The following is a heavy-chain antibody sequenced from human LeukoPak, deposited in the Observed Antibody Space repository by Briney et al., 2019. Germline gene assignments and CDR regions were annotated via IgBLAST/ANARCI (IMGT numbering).Heavy chain of an antibody. Sequence: SGPTLGETTQTLTLTCTFSGFSLTASGVGVGWIRQPPGKALEWLALIYWNDDKRYSPSLKSRLTITKDTSKNQVVLTMTNMDPVDTATYYCAHSCSGGSCYDYWGQGTLVTVSS. CDR1: GFSLTASGVG. CDR2: IYWNDDK. J-gene: IGHJ4*02. V-gene: IGHV2-5*01. D-gene: IGHD2-15*01. CDR3: AHSCSGGSCYDY.